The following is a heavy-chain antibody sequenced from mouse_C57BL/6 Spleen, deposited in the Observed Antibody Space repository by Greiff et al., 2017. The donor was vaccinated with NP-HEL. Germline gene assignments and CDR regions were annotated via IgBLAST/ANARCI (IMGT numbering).Heavy chain of an antibody. CDR2: IDPSDSYT. CDR3: ARDGSSLYWYFDV. CDR1: GYTFTSYW. V-gene: IGHV1-59*01. D-gene: IGHD1-1*01. J-gene: IGHJ1*03. Sequence: QVHVKQPGAELVRPGTSVKLSCKASGYTFTSYWMHWVKQRPGHGLEWIGVIDPSDSYTNYNQKFKGKATLTVDTSSSTAYMQRSSLTSEDSAVYYCARDGSSLYWYFDVWGTGTTVTVSS.